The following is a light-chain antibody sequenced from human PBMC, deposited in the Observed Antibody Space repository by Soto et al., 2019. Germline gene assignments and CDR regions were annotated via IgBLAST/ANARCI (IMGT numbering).Light chain of an antibody. CDR3: QQRYNWLT. Sequence: IVLTQSPATLSLSPGERATLSCRAGQSIRTYLAWHQQKSGQAPRLLIYDASNRATGTPARFSGSGSGTDFTLTISSLEPEDSAVYYCQQRYNWLTFGGGTKVDIK. CDR2: DAS. J-gene: IGKJ4*01. CDR1: QSIRTY. V-gene: IGKV3-11*01.